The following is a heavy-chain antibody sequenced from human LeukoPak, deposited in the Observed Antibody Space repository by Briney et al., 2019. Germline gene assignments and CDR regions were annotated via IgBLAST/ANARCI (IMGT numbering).Heavy chain of an antibody. D-gene: IGHD4-23*01. J-gene: IGHJ1*01. Sequence: GGSLRLSCAASGFTFSSYAMSWVRQAPGKGLEWVSAISGSGGSTYYADSVKGRFTISRDNSKNTLYLQMNSLRAEDTAVYYCAKDLKSRDDYGGKGGSEVVAYFQHWGQGALVTVSS. CDR2: ISGSGGST. V-gene: IGHV3-23*01. CDR3: AKDLKSRDDYGGKGGSEVVAYFQH. CDR1: GFTFSSYA.